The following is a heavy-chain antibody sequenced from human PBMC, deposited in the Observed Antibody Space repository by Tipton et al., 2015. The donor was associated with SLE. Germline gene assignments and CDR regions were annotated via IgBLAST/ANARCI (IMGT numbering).Heavy chain of an antibody. CDR2: IYHSGST. D-gene: IGHD1-26*01. V-gene: IGHV4-38-2*01. CDR1: SYSIGSGYY. J-gene: IGHJ4*02. CDR3: ASTVGATTFDY. Sequence: TLSLTCAVSSYSIGSGYYWGWIRQPPGKGLEWIGSIYHSGSTFYNPSLKSRVTMSVDTSKNQFSLKLSSVTAADTAVYYCASTVGATTFDYWGQGTLVTVSS.